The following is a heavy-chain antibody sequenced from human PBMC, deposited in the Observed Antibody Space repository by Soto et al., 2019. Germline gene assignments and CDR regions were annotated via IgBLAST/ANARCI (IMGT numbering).Heavy chain of an antibody. J-gene: IGHJ5*02. CDR1: GGSISSGAYS. CDR3: ARAASTITTFWFDP. D-gene: IGHD4-4*01. CDR2: IFHSGTT. Sequence: NHSETLSLTCAVSGGSISSGAYSWSWIRQPPGKGLEWIGYIFHSGTTYYNPSLKSRVTISVDRSRSQFSLKLSSVTAADTAVYYCARAASTITTFWFDPWGQGTLVTVSS. V-gene: IGHV4-30-2*01.